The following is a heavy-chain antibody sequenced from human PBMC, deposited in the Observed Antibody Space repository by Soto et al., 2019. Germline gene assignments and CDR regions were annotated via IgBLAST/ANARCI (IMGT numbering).Heavy chain of an antibody. Sequence: SETLSLTCTVSGGSISSYYWSWIRQPPGKGLEWIGYIYYSGSTNYNPSLKSRVTIPVDTSKNQFSLKLSSVTAADTAVYYCAGIAAAGTVDWYFDLWGRGTLVTVSS. J-gene: IGHJ2*01. CDR3: AGIAAAGTVDWYFDL. CDR1: GGSISSYY. CDR2: IYYSGST. V-gene: IGHV4-59*01. D-gene: IGHD6-13*01.